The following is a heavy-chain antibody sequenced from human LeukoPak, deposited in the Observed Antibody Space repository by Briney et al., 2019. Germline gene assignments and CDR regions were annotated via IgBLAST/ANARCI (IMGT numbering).Heavy chain of an antibody. J-gene: IGHJ4*02. V-gene: IGHV3-21*01. CDR1: GFTFSSYS. CDR3: ARLATIFGVVINLDY. D-gene: IGHD3-3*01. Sequence: SGGSLRLSCAASGFTFSSYSMNWVRQAPGKGLEWVSSISSSSSYIYYADSVKGRFTISRDNAKNSLYLQMNSLRAEDTAVYYCARLATIFGVVINLDYWGQGTLVTVSS. CDR2: ISSSSSYI.